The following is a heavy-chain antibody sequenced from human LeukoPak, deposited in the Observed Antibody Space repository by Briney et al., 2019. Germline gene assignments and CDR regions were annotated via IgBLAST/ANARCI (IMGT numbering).Heavy chain of an antibody. CDR1: GYTFTGYY. D-gene: IGHD3-22*01. V-gene: IGHV1-2*02. Sequence: GASVKVSCKASGYTFTGYYIHWVRQAPGQGLEWMGWINPNCGGTNYAQKFQGRVTMTRDTSISTAYMELSRLRSDDTAVYYCARGYYYDSSGYYEGLDYFDYWGQGTLVTVSS. CDR3: ARGYYYDSSGYYEGLDYFDY. CDR2: INPNCGGT. J-gene: IGHJ4*02.